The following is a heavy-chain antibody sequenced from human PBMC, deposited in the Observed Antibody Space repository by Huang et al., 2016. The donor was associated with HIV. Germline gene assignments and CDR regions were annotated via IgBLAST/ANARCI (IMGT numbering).Heavy chain of an antibody. CDR3: ARRGFNTGSSPDS. V-gene: IGHV5-51*01. CDR1: GYSFTNYW. Sequence: EVQLVQSGPEVKKPGESLKISCRVSGYSFTNYWIGWVRQRPGKGLEWSAIIDPGDSDAAYNPSFRGQVTISADKSINTAHLQWDSLKTSDSAIYYCARRGFNTGSSPDSWGQGTLVTVSS. J-gene: IGHJ4*02. CDR2: IDPGDSDA. D-gene: IGHD1-26*01.